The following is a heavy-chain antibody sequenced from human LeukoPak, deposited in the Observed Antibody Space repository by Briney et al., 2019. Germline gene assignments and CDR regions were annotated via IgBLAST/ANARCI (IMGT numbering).Heavy chain of an antibody. J-gene: IGHJ6*03. Sequence: SGGSLRLSCAASGFTFSSYAMSWVRQAPGKGLEWVSAISGSGGSTYYADSVKGRFTISRDNSKNTLYLQMNSLRAEDTAVYYCANQKGITIFGVVIGRADYYYMDVWGKGTTVTVSS. D-gene: IGHD3-3*01. CDR2: ISGSGGST. CDR1: GFTFSSYA. V-gene: IGHV3-23*01. CDR3: ANQKGITIFGVVIGRADYYYMDV.